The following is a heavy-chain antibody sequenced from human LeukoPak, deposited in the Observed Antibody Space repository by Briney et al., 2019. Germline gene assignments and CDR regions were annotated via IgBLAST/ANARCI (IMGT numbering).Heavy chain of an antibody. V-gene: IGHV3-23*01. CDR3: AKDKTMATTWFDY. Sequence: GGSLRLSCAASGFTFSSYGMSWVRQAPGKGLEWVSAISGSGGSTYYADSVKGRFTISRDNSKNTLYLQMNSLRAGDTAVYYCAKDKTMATTWFDYWGQGTLVTVSS. CDR2: ISGSGGST. D-gene: IGHD5-24*01. J-gene: IGHJ4*02. CDR1: GFTFSSYG.